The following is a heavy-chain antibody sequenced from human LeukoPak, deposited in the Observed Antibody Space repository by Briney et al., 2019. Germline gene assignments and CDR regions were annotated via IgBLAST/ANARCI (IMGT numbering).Heavy chain of an antibody. CDR1: GFTFSSCA. V-gene: IGHV3-23*01. CDR2: ISGSGGST. CDR3: ARGAGIPAAQGFAPFDY. J-gene: IGHJ4*02. D-gene: IGHD6-13*01. Sequence: GGSLRLSCAASGFTFSSCAMSWVRQAPGKGLEWVSVISGSGGSTYYADSVKGRFSISRDNAKNSLYLQLNSLRDEDTAVYYCARGAGIPAAQGFAPFDYWGQGTLVIVSS.